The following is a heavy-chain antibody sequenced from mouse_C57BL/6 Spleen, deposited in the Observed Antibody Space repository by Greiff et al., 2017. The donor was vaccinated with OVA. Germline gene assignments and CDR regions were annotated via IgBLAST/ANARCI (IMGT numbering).Heavy chain of an antibody. Sequence: EVQLQESGPELVKPGDSVKISCKASGYSFTGYFMNWVMQSHGKSLEWIGRINPYNGDTFYNQKFKGKATLTVDKSSSTAHMELRSLTSEDSAVYYCARSGYGYDEDYAMDYWGQGTSVTVSS. CDR2: INPYNGDT. CDR1: GYSFTGYF. J-gene: IGHJ4*01. CDR3: ARSGYGYDEDYAMDY. D-gene: IGHD2-2*01. V-gene: IGHV1-20*01.